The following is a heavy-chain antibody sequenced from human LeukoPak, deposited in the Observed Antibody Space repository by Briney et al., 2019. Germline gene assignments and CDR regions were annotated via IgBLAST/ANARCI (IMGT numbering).Heavy chain of an antibody. J-gene: IGHJ6*02. D-gene: IGHD3-10*01. CDR2: MNPNSGNT. Sequence: ASVKVSCKASGCTFTSYDINWVRQATGQGLEWMGWMNPNSGNTGYAQKFQGRVTMTRNTSISTAYMELSSLRSEDTAVYYCARGFPITMVRGYYYGMDVWGQGTTVTVSS. V-gene: IGHV1-8*01. CDR1: GCTFTSYD. CDR3: ARGFPITMVRGYYYGMDV.